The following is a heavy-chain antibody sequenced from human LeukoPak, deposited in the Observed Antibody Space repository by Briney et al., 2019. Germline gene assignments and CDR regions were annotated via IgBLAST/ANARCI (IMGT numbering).Heavy chain of an antibody. CDR2: ISGSGGST. D-gene: IGHD1-26*01. V-gene: IGHV3-23*01. CDR3: AKGRYSGSYYNWFDP. CDR1: GLTSSSYA. J-gene: IGHJ5*02. Sequence: GGSLRLSCAASGLTSSSYAMSWVRQAPGKGLEWVSAISGSGGSTYYADSVKGRFTISRDTSKNTLYLQMNSLRAEDTAVYYCAKGRYSGSYYNWFDPWGQGTLVTVSS.